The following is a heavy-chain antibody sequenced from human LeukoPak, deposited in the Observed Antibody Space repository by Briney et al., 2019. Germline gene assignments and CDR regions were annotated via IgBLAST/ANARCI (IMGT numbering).Heavy chain of an antibody. CDR1: GFTFSNYA. D-gene: IGHD2-2*01. Sequence: GGSLRLSCAASGFTFSNYAMNWVRQAPGKGLEWVSLISGSTGSTYYADSVKGRFTISRDNSKNTLYLQMNSLRAEDTAVYYCAKDRGSGYCSSTSCSNWFDPWGQGTLVTVSS. CDR2: ISGSTGST. CDR3: AKDRGSGYCSSTSCSNWFDP. V-gene: IGHV3-23*01. J-gene: IGHJ5*02.